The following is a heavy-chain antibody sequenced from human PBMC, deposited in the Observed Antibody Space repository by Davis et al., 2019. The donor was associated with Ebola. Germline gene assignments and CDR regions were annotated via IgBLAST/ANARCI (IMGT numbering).Heavy chain of an antibody. CDR2: ISSSSSTI. J-gene: IGHJ5*02. CDR1: GFTFSSYA. CDR3: AREGVKSDFWNGWGWFDP. Sequence: PGGSLRLSCAASGFTFSSYAMSWVRQAPGKGLEWVSAISSSSSTIYYADSVKGRFTISRDNAKNSLYLQMNSLRDEDTAVYYCAREGVKSDFWNGWGWFDPWGQGTLVTVSS. V-gene: IGHV3-48*02. D-gene: IGHD3-3*01.